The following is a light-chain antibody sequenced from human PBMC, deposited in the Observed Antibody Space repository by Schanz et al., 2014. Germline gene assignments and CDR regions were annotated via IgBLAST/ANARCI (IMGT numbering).Light chain of an antibody. V-gene: IGKV1-5*01. CDR2: DAS. J-gene: IGKJ2*01. CDR1: QSISSN. CDR3: QQYDSDYT. Sequence: IQMTQSPSTLSASVGDRVTITCRASQSISSNLAWYQQKPGKAPKLLIYDASSLERGVPSRIRGSGSGTEFTLTISRLQPDDFATYYYQQYDSDYTFGQGTKLEIK.